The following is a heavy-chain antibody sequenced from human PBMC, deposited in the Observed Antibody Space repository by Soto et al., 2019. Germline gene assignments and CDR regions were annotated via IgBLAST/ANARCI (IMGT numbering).Heavy chain of an antibody. CDR2: IIPIVGTA. V-gene: IGHV1-69*01. CDR1: GGTFSSYA. D-gene: IGHD3-22*01. CDR3: AREGWVYYYVSSGYYP. Sequence: QVQLVQSGAEVKKPGSSVKVSCKASGGTFSSYAISWVRQAPGQGLEWMGGIIPIVGTANYAQKFQGRVTITADESTSTAYMELSSLSSEDTAVYYCAREGWVYYYVSSGYYPWGQGTLVTVSA. J-gene: IGHJ5*02.